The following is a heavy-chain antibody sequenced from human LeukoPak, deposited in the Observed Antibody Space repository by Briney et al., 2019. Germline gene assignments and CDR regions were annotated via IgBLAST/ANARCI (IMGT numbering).Heavy chain of an antibody. CDR1: GFTFSSYA. D-gene: IGHD3-22*01. Sequence: GGSLRLSCAASGFTFSSYAMHWVRQAPGKGLEWVAVISYDGSNKYYADSVKGRFTISRDNSKYTLYLQMNSLRAEDTAVYYCARGPGVVVINYFDYWGQGTLVTVSS. CDR3: ARGPGVVVINYFDY. J-gene: IGHJ4*02. V-gene: IGHV3-30-3*01. CDR2: ISYDGSNK.